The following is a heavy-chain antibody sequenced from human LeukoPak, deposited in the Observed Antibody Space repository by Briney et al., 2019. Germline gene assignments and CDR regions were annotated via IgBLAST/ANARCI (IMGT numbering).Heavy chain of an antibody. CDR2: IYHSGST. CDR1: GGSISSGAYS. J-gene: IGHJ4*02. D-gene: IGHD2-21*02. Sequence: SQTLSLTCAVSGGSISSGAYSWSWIRQPPGKGLEWIGYIYHSGSTYYNPSLKSRVTISVDRSKNQFSLKLSSVTAADTAVYYCARAYCGGDCYIDYWGQGTLVTVSS. CDR3: ARAYCGGDCYIDY. V-gene: IGHV4-30-2*01.